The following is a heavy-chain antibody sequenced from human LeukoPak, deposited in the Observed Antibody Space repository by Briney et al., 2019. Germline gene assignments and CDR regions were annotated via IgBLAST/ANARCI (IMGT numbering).Heavy chain of an antibody. Sequence: SETLSLTCAVYGGSFSGYYWSWIRQPPGKGLEWIGEINHSGSTNYNPSLKSRVTISVDTSKNQFSLKLSSVTAADTAVYYCARDEGAASFDYWGQGTLVTVSS. CDR1: GGSFSGYY. D-gene: IGHD6-25*01. J-gene: IGHJ4*02. V-gene: IGHV4-34*01. CDR2: INHSGST. CDR3: ARDEGAASFDY.